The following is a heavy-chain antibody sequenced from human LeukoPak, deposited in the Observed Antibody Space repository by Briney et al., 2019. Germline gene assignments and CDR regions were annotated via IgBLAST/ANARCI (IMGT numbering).Heavy chain of an antibody. CDR1: GITFRYYA. V-gene: IGHV3-23*01. CDR2: ISGSGGST. CDR3: ARHATSRYYSATYD. J-gene: IGHJ4*02. D-gene: IGHD3-22*01. Sequence: PGGSLRLSCAASGITFRYYAMSWVRQVPGKGLEWVSAISGSGGSTYYTDSVKGRFTISRDNSNNTLSLRMSTLRAEDMAVYYCARHATSRYYSATYDWGQGTLVTVFS.